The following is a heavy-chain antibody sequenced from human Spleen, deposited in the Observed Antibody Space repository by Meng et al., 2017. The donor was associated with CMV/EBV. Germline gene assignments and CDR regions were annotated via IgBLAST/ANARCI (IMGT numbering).Heavy chain of an antibody. J-gene: IGHJ6*02. CDR1: GFTVSSDY. V-gene: IGHV3-53*01. CDR2: IYGGGNT. CDR3: ARDRSMGNYYGMDV. D-gene: IGHD2-2*01. Sequence: CAASGFTVSSDYMSWVRQAPGKGLEWVSVIYGGGNTFYADSVKGRFTISRDSSQNTLFLQMNSLRAEDTALYYCARDRSMGNYYGMDVWGQGTLVTVSS.